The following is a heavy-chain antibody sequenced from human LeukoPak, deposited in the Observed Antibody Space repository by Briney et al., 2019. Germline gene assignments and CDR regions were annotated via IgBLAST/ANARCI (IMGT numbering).Heavy chain of an antibody. CDR2: ISGNGRST. V-gene: IGHV3-23*01. D-gene: IGHD5-12*01. CDR3: AKDPGYSGYDYFDY. Sequence: GGSLRHSCAASGFTFNNYAMNWVRQAPGKGLEWVSAISGNGRSTYYANSVKGRFTISRDNSKNTLYLQMNSLRAEDTAVYYCAKDPGYSGYDYFDYWGQGTLVTVSS. CDR1: GFTFNNYA. J-gene: IGHJ4*02.